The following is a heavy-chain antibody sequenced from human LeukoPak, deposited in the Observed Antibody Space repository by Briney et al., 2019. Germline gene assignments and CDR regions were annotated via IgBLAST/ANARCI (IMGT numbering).Heavy chain of an antibody. Sequence: PSETLSLTCTVSGGSISSGGYYWSWIRQPPGKGLEWIGYIYHSGSTYYNPSLKSRVTISVDRSKNQFSLKLSSVTAADTAVYYCARGRCSSTSCYSPPRSFDIWGQGTMVTVSS. J-gene: IGHJ3*02. V-gene: IGHV4-30-2*01. CDR1: GGSISSGGYY. CDR3: ARGRCSSTSCYSPPRSFDI. CDR2: IYHSGST. D-gene: IGHD2-2*02.